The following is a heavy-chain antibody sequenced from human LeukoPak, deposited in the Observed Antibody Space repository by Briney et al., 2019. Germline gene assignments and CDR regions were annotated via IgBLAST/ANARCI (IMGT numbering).Heavy chain of an antibody. J-gene: IGHJ4*02. D-gene: IGHD3-22*01. CDR3: AKDLYDSSGYYYVGVYFDY. Sequence: GGSLRLSCAASGFTFSSYAMSWVRQAPGKGLEWVSAISGSGGSTYYADSVKGRFTISRDNSKNTLYLQMNSLRAEDTAVYYCAKDLYDSSGYYYVGVYFDYWGQGTLVTVSS. CDR2: ISGSGGST. V-gene: IGHV3-23*01. CDR1: GFTFSSYA.